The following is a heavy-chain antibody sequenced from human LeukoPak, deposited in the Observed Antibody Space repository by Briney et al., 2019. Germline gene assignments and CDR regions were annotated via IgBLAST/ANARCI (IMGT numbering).Heavy chain of an antibody. D-gene: IGHD3-22*01. V-gene: IGHV4-31*03. CDR1: GVSISSGGYY. CDR3: AREVSYDSSGYYFDY. J-gene: IGHJ4*02. Sequence: SETLSLTCTVSGVSISSGGYYWRWLRQQPGKGLEWIVYIYYSGSTYYNPAHKSRFTISVDTSKNQFSLKLSSVTAAGTAVYYCAREVSYDSSGYYFDYRGQGTLVTVSS. CDR2: IYYSGST.